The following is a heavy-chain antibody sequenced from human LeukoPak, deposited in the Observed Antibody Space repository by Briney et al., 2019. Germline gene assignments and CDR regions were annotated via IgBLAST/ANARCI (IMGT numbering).Heavy chain of an antibody. J-gene: IGHJ4*02. D-gene: IGHD5-24*01. CDR2: INSDGSST. Sequence: GGSLRLSCAASGFTFSSHWMHWVRQAPGKGLVWVSRINSDGSSTNYADSVKGRFTISRDNAKNTLYLQMNSLRAEDTAVYYCARDWDGYGAPGDYWGQGTLVTVSS. CDR1: GFTFSSHW. CDR3: ARDWDGYGAPGDY. V-gene: IGHV3-74*01.